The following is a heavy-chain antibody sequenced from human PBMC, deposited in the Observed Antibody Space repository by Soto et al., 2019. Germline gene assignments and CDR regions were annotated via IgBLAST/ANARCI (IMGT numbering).Heavy chain of an antibody. CDR3: ATGIAAAGFNWFDP. D-gene: IGHD6-13*01. J-gene: IGHJ5*02. V-gene: IGHV4-31*03. CDR2: IYYSGST. CDR1: GGSISSGCYY. Sequence: TLSLTCTVSGGSISSGCYYWSWIRQHPGKGLEWIGYIYYSGSTYYNPSLKSRVTISVDTSKNQFSLKLSSVTAADTAVYYCATGIAAAGFNWFDPWGQGTLVTVSS.